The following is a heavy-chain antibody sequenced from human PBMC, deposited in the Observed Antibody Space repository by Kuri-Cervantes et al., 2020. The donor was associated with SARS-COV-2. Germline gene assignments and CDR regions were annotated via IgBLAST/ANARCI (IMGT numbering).Heavy chain of an antibody. V-gene: IGHV1-69-2*01. J-gene: IGHJ4*02. D-gene: IGHD1/OR15-1a*01. Sequence: ASVKVSCKVSGYAFIDHYMHWLQQAPGKGPEWMGLIDPEDGETKYAEKFQGRLTLTADTSTDTAYMELCGLRSEDTAVYYCATNTGQWGQGTLVTVSS. CDR1: GYAFIDHY. CDR3: ATNTGQ. CDR2: IDPEDGET.